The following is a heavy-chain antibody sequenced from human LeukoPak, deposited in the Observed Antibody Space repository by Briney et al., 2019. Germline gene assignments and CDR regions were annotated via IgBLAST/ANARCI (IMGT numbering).Heavy chain of an antibody. CDR3: ARAPPGRSYLDY. J-gene: IGHJ4*02. Sequence: PGGSLRLSCAASGFTFSSYWMHWVRQAPGKGLVWVSRINSDGSSTSYADSVKGRFTISRDNSKNTLYLQMNSLRAEDTAVYYCARAPPGRSYLDYWGQGTLVTVSS. D-gene: IGHD3-10*01. V-gene: IGHV3-74*01. CDR1: GFTFSSYW. CDR2: INSDGSST.